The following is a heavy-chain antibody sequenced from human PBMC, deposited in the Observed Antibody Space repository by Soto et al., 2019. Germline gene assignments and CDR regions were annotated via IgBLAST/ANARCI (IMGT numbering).Heavy chain of an antibody. CDR3: ARGTHCSGGSCYALDY. V-gene: IGHV1-46*01. Sequence: ASVKVSCKASGYTFTSYYMHWVRQAPGQGLGWMGIINPSGGSTSYAQKLQGRVTMTRDTSTSTVYMELSSLRSEDTAVYYCARGTHCSGGSCYALDYWGQGTLVTVSS. J-gene: IGHJ4*02. D-gene: IGHD2-15*01. CDR2: INPSGGST. CDR1: GYTFTSYY.